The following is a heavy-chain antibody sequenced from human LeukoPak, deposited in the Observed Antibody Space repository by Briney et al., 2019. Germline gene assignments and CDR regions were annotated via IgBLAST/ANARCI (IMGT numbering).Heavy chain of an antibody. V-gene: IGHV3-33*01. Sequence: GGSLRLSCEAAGFAFSSYSMHWVRQAPGKGLEWVAAIWPDGSNKYYANSVKGRFTISRDNSKNTLYLQMNSLRGDDTAIYYCARELAAWGQGTLVTVSS. CDR1: GFAFSSYS. CDR3: ARELAA. D-gene: IGHD6-13*01. J-gene: IGHJ4*02. CDR2: IWPDGSNK.